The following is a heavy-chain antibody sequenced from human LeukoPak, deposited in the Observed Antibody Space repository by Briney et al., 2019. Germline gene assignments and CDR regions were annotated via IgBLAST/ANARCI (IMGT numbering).Heavy chain of an antibody. V-gene: IGHV3-33*01. Sequence: GGSLRLSCEAAGFAFSSYSMHWVRQAPGKGLEWVAAIWPDGSNKYYANSVKGRFTISRDNSKNTLYLQMNSLRGDDTAIYYCARELAAWGQGTLVTVSS. CDR1: GFAFSSYS. CDR3: ARELAA. D-gene: IGHD6-13*01. J-gene: IGHJ4*02. CDR2: IWPDGSNK.